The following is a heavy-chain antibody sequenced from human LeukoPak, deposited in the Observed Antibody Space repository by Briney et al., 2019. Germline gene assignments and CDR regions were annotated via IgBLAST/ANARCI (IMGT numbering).Heavy chain of an antibody. Sequence: PSETLSLTCTVSGGSISRYYWSWIRQPPGKGLEWIGYIYYSGSTNYNPSLKSRVTISVDTSKNQFSLKLSSVTAADTAVYYCARDRFYYYGMDVWGKGTTVTVSS. V-gene: IGHV4-59*01. CDR1: GGSISRYY. J-gene: IGHJ6*04. CDR3: ARDRFYYYGMDV. CDR2: IYYSGST.